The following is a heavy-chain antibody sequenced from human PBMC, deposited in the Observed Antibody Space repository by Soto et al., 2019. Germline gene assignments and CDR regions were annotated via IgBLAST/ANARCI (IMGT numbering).Heavy chain of an antibody. J-gene: IGHJ4*02. Sequence: PSETLSLTCTVSGGSISSYYWSWIRQPPGKGLEWIGYIYYSGSTNYNPSLKSRVTISVDTSKNQFSLKLSSVTAADTAVYYCASYSSSWYPDYWGQGTLVTVSS. CDR3: ASYSSSWYPDY. CDR1: GGSISSYY. D-gene: IGHD6-13*01. V-gene: IGHV4-59*12. CDR2: IYYSGST.